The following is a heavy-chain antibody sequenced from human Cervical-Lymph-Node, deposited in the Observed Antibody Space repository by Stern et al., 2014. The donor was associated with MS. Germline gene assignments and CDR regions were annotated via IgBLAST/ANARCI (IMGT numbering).Heavy chain of an antibody. CDR1: GDTFTSYG. Sequence: QVQLEESGAGVKKPGASVKVSCAASGDTFTSYGIHWVGQAPRHRVEWMAWIHFGNGDTKYYQTLQGRVTVSRDTSTNTASMDLSSLMSEDTAIYYCAKGSGASSWYWFDPWGQGTLVTVSS. CDR3: AKGSGASSWYWFDP. CDR2: IHFGNGDT. J-gene: IGHJ5*02. V-gene: IGHV1-3*01. D-gene: IGHD6-13*01.